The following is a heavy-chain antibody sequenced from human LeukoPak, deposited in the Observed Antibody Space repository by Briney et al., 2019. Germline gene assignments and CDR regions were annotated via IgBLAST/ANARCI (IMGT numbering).Heavy chain of an antibody. CDR1: GFTFSSYW. D-gene: IGHD3-10*01. CDR2: IKQDGSEK. CDR3: ARDRVSVFYGSGSYGY. Sequence: GGSLRLSCAASGFTFSSYWMSWVRQAPGKGLEWVANIKQDGSEKYYVDSVKGRFTISRDNAKNSLYLQMNSLRAEDTAVYYCARDRVSVFYGSGSYGYWGQGTLVTVSS. V-gene: IGHV3-7*01. J-gene: IGHJ4*02.